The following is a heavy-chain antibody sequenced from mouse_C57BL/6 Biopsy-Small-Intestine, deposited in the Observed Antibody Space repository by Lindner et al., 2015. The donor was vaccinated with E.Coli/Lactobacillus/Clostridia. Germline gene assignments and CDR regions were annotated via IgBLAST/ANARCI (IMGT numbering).Heavy chain of an antibody. CDR1: GFTFSNYA. CDR3: ARHDGDYPLAY. D-gene: IGHD2-13*01. CDR2: INGNVVST. J-gene: IGHJ3*01. V-gene: IGHV5-6-2*01. Sequence: VQLQESGGGLVKPGGSRKLSCAASGFTFSNYAMSWVRQTPEKRLEWVAAINGNVVSTYYPDTVKDRFTISRDNAKNTLYLQMSSLRSEDTALYYCARHDGDYPLAYWGQGTLVTVSA.